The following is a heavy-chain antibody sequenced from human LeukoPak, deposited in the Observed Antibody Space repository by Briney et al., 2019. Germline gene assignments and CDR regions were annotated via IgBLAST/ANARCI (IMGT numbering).Heavy chain of an antibody. CDR1: GFSFSNYE. V-gene: IGHV3-48*03. D-gene: IGHD4-17*01. Sequence: PGGSLRLSCAASGFSFSNYEMNWVRQAPGKGLEWVSYISSSGSTIYYADSVKGRFTISRDNAKKSLYLQMNSLRAEDTAVYYCARARYGDCLDYWGQGTLVTVSS. J-gene: IGHJ4*02. CDR2: ISSSGSTI. CDR3: ARARYGDCLDY.